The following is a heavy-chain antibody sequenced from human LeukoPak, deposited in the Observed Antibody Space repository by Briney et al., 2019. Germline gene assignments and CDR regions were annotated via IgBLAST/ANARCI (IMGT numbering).Heavy chain of an antibody. CDR3: ARGSGWLDY. CDR1: GFTVSNTC. J-gene: IGHJ4*02. D-gene: IGHD6-19*01. CDR2: IYSVGTT. V-gene: IGHV3-53*01. Sequence: GGSLRPSCAASGFTVSNTCMSWVRQAPGKGLEWVSVIYSVGTTYYADSVKGRFTISRDNSKNTLYLQMNSLRAEDTAVYYCARGSGWLDYWGQGTLVTVST.